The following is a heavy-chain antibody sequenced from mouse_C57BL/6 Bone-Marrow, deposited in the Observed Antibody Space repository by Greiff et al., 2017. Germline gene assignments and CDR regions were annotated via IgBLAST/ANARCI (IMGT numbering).Heavy chain of an antibody. D-gene: IGHD2-3*01. J-gene: IGHJ2*01. CDR1: GYTFTSYG. CDR2: IYPRSGNT. CDR3: ARWLLRFYYFDY. Sequence: VQLQQSGAELARPGASVKLSCKASGYTFTSYGISWVKQRTGQGLEWIGEIYPRSGNTYYNEKFKGKATLTADKSSSTAYMELRSLTSEDSAVYFWARWLLRFYYFDYWGQGTTLTVSS. V-gene: IGHV1-81*01.